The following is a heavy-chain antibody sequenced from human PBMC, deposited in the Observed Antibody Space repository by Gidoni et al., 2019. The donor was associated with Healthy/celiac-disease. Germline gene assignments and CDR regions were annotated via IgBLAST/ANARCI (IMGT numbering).Heavy chain of an antibody. CDR3: ARDIAARRLDY. D-gene: IGHD6-6*01. CDR1: GFTFSRDG. V-gene: IGHV3-33*01. J-gene: IGHJ4*02. CDR2: IWYDGSNK. Sequence: QVQLVESGGGVVQPGRSLRLSCAASGFTFSRDGMHWVRQAPGKGLEWVAVIWYDGSNKYYADSVKGRFTISRDNSKNTLYLQMNSLRAEDTAVYYCARDIAARRLDYWGQGTLVTVSS.